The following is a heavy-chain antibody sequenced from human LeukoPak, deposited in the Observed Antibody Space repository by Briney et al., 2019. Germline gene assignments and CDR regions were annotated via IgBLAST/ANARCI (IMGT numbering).Heavy chain of an antibody. CDR2: ISYSGRT. CDR3: VREISSSAHY. Sequence: SETLSLTCTVSGGSMSSGDYYWAWVRQPPGKGLEWIGSISYSGRTFYKPSLTSRVAISIDASKSQFSLRLSSVTAADTAVYYCVREISSSAHYWGQGTLVTVSS. CDR1: GGSMSSGDYY. V-gene: IGHV4-39*07. D-gene: IGHD6-6*01. J-gene: IGHJ4*02.